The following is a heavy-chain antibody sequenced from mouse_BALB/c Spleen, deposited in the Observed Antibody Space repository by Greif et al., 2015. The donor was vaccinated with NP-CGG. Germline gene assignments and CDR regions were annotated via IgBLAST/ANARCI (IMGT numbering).Heavy chain of an antibody. CDR1: GYSFTSYW. J-gene: IGHJ2*01. D-gene: IGHD2-1*01. V-gene: IGHV1-5*01. Sequence: VQLQQSGTVLARPGASVKMSCKASGYSFTSYWMHWVKQRPGQGLEWIGAIYPGNSDTSYNQKFKGKAKLTAVTSASTAYMELSSLTNEDSAVYHCTRDYGNYYFDYWGQGTTLTVSS. CDR3: TRDYGNYYFDY. CDR2: IYPGNSDT.